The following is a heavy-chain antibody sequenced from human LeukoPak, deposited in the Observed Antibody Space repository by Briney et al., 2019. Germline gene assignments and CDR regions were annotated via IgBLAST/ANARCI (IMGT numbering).Heavy chain of an antibody. Sequence: ASVKGSCKASGYTFSSYGITWVRQAPGQGLEWMGWINANNGNTNYAQKLQGRVTMTTDTSTSTAYMELRSLRSDDTAVYYCARKGDDIVATIWRGNWFDPWGQGTLVTVSS. CDR1: GYTFSSYG. CDR3: ARKGDDIVATIWRGNWFDP. V-gene: IGHV1-18*04. D-gene: IGHD5-12*01. CDR2: INANNGNT. J-gene: IGHJ5*02.